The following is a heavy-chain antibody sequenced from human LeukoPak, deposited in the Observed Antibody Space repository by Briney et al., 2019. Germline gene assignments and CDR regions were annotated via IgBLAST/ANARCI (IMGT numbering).Heavy chain of an antibody. CDR1: GGSISSYY. V-gene: IGHV4-59*08. Sequence: PSETLSLTCTVSGGSISSYYWSWIRQPPGKGLEWIGYIYYSGSTNYNPSLKSRVTISVDTSKNQFSLKLSSVTAADTAVYYCARRDDSSGYYWSGYFDYWGQGTLVTVSS. CDR3: ARRDDSSGYYWSGYFDY. D-gene: IGHD3-22*01. J-gene: IGHJ4*02. CDR2: IYYSGST.